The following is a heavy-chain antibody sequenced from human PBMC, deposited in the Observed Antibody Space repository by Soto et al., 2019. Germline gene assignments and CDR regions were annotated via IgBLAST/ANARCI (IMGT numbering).Heavy chain of an antibody. V-gene: IGHV1-18*01. J-gene: IGHJ4*02. CDR2: ISAYNGNT. D-gene: IGHD3-10*01. CDR3: ARSMVRGAIPSGFDY. CDR1: GHTFTSYG. Sequence: ASVKVSCKASGHTFTSYGISWVRQAPGQGLEWMGWISAYNGNTNYAQKLQGRVTMTTDTSTSTAYMELRSLRSDDTAVYYCARSMVRGAIPSGFDYWGQGTLVTVSS.